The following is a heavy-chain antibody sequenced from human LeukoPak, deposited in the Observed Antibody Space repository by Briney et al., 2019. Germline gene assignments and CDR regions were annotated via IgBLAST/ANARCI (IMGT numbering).Heavy chain of an antibody. Sequence: ASLKVSCKASGYTFTTYYMHWVRQAPGQGLDWMGIIDPSGGSTNYAQKFQGRVTMTRDTSTSTVYMDLTSLRSDDTAVYYCARHSLPGTTPFDYWGQGTLVTVSS. CDR1: GYTFTTYY. CDR2: IDPSGGST. D-gene: IGHD1-1*01. V-gene: IGHV1-46*01. J-gene: IGHJ4*02. CDR3: ARHSLPGTTPFDY.